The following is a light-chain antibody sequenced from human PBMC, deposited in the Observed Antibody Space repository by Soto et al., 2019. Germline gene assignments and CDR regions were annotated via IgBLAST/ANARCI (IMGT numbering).Light chain of an antibody. CDR2: TDY. Sequence: QSVLTQPPSASGTPGQRLTISCSGSSSNIGRNTVNWYQQVPGTAPKLLIYTDYQRPSGVPDRFSGSKSGTSASLVVSGLQSEDEADYYCAAWDDSLNGVLFGGGTKVTVL. V-gene: IGLV1-44*01. J-gene: IGLJ3*02. CDR3: AAWDDSLNGVL. CDR1: SSNIGRNT.